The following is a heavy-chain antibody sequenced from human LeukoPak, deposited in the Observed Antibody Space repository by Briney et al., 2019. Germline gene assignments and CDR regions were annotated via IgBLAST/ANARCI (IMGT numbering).Heavy chain of an antibody. CDR1: GYTFTRYY. Sequence: ASVKVSCKASGYTFTRYYMHWVRQAPGQGLEWMGIIDPSGGSTSYAQNFQGGVTMTRDATTSTAYMELRSLRSDDTAVYYCARGPLGAAFDSWGQGTLVTVSS. J-gene: IGHJ4*02. V-gene: IGHV1-46*01. D-gene: IGHD3-16*01. CDR3: ARGPLGAAFDS. CDR2: IDPSGGST.